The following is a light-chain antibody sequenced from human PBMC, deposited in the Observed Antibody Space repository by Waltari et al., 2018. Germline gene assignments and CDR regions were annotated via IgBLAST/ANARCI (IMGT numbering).Light chain of an antibody. CDR1: SSDVGAYNY. J-gene: IGLJ2*01. V-gene: IGLV2-14*03. Sequence: QSAPTQPPSVSGSPGQSVTISCTGTSSDVGAYNYVSWYQHHPGKAPKLMIYGVSNRPSGVSDRFSGSKSGNTASLTISELQAEDEADYYCCSYTTSSTWVFGGGTRLTVL. CDR3: CSYTTSSTWV. CDR2: GVS.